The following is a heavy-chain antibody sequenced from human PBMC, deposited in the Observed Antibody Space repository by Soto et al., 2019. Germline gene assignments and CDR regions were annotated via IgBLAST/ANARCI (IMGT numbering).Heavy chain of an antibody. J-gene: IGHJ4*02. CDR1: GGSVSIGSYY. CDR2: IYYSGST. V-gene: IGHV4-61*01. D-gene: IGHD3-22*01. Sequence: SETLSLTCTVSGGSVSIGSYYWSWIRQPPGKGLEWIGYIYYSGSTNYNPSLKSRVTISVDTSKNQFSLKLSSVTAADTAVYYCARYRYYDSSGKGPFDYWGQGTLVTVSS. CDR3: ARYRYYDSSGKGPFDY.